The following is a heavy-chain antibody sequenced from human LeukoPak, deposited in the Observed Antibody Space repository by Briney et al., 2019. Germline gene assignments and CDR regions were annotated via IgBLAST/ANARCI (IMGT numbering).Heavy chain of an antibody. CDR2: IYTGGST. Sequence: GGSLRLSCAASGLTFSDAWMTWVRQAPGKGLEWVSFIYTGGSTYYADSVKGRFTISRDNSKNTLYLQMNSLRAEDTAVYYCARGGGYYENWGHGTLVTVFS. CDR3: ARGGGYYEN. J-gene: IGHJ4*01. CDR1: GLTFSDAW. V-gene: IGHV3-53*01. D-gene: IGHD3-3*01.